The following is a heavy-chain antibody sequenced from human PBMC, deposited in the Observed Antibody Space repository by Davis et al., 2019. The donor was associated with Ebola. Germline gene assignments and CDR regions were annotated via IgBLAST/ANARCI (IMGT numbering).Heavy chain of an antibody. D-gene: IGHD2-2*02. CDR1: GGSISSYY. V-gene: IGHV4-59*08. J-gene: IGHJ4*02. CDR3: ASMYCSSTSCYINY. Sequence: PSETLSLTCTVSGGSISSYYWSWIRQPPGKGLEWIAYIYYSGSTYYNPSLKSRVTLSVDTSKNQFSLKLSFVTAADTAMYYCASMYCSSTSCYINYWGQGTLVTVSS. CDR2: IYYSGST.